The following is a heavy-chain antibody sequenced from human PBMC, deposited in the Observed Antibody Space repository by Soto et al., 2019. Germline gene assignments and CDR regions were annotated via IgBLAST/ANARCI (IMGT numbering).Heavy chain of an antibody. V-gene: IGHV3-15*07. Sequence: EVQLVESGGDLVKPGGSLRLSCAASGFIFSHAWFHWVRQPPGKGLELVGRVKNNGGATDYAASVKGRFTISRDDSKDTVYLQMSSLRTEDTAIYCWAADLGPAYDSNNWFDPWGQGTLVTVSS. J-gene: IGHJ5*02. CDR1: GFIFSHAW. CDR2: VKNNGGAT. D-gene: IGHD2-21*01. CDR3: AADLGPAYDSNNWFDP.